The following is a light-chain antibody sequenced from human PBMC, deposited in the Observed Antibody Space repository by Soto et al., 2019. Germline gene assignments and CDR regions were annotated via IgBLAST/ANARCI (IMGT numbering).Light chain of an antibody. Sequence: ENVLTQSPVTLSLSPGEIATLSCSASQSVSGSYLAWYQQKPGQAPRLLIYGASSRATGIPDRFSGSGSGTDFTLTISRLEPEDFAVYYCQQYGSSPITFGQGTRLE. CDR3: QQYGSSPIT. CDR1: QSVSGSY. J-gene: IGKJ5*01. CDR2: GAS. V-gene: IGKV3-20*01.